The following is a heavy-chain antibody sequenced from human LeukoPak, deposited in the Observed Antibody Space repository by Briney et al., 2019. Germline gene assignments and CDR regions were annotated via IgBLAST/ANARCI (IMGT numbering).Heavy chain of an antibody. CDR3: ARAYSGSLREYFQH. CDR1: GYTFTSHG. Sequence: ASAKVSCKASGYTFTSHGISWLRQAPGQGLEWMGIINPSGGSTSYAQKFQGRVTMTRDTSTSTVYMELSSLRSEDTAVYYCARAYSGSLREYFQHWGQGTLVTVSS. J-gene: IGHJ1*01. D-gene: IGHD1-26*01. V-gene: IGHV1-46*01. CDR2: INPSGGST.